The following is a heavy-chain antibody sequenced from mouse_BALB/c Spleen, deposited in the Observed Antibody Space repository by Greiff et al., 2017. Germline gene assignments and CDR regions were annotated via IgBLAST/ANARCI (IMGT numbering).Heavy chain of an antibody. V-gene: IGHV1-54*03. CDR1: GYAFTNYL. J-gene: IGHJ2*01. D-gene: IGHD2-4*01. CDR2: INPGSGGT. Sequence: LQESGAELVRPGTSVKVSCKASGYAFTNYLIEWVKQRPGQGLEWIGVINPGSGGTNYNEKFKGKATLTADKSSSTAYMQLSSLTSDDSAVYFCARDDYDVSYFDYWGQGTTLTVSS. CDR3: ARDDYDVSYFDY.